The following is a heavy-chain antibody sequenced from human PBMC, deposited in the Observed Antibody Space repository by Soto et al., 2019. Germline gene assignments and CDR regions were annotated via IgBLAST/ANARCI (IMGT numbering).Heavy chain of an antibody. J-gene: IGHJ4*02. CDR3: AKGADIVLMVYASYYFDY. V-gene: IGHV3-23*01. D-gene: IGHD2-8*01. CDR1: GFTFSSYA. CDR2: ISGSGGST. Sequence: GGSLRLSCAASGFTFSSYAMSWVRQAPGKGLEWVSAISGSGGSTYYADSVKGRFTISRDNSKNTLYLQMNSLRAEDTAVYYCAKGADIVLMVYASYYFDYWGQGTLVTVSS.